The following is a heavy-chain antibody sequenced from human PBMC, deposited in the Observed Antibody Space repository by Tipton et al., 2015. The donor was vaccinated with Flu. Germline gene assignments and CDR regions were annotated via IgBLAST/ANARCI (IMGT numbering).Heavy chain of an antibody. CDR2: TYYRSKWYN. J-gene: IGHJ4*02. V-gene: IGHV6-1*01. CDR3: ATWRFDC. Sequence: GLVKPSQTLLLTCDISGDSVSSSGAVWNWIRQSPSRGLEWLGKTYYRSKWYNDYAPSVKSRITISPDTSKNQFSLLLNSVTPEDTAVYYCATWRFDCWGQGTLVSVSS. CDR1: GDSVSSSGAV.